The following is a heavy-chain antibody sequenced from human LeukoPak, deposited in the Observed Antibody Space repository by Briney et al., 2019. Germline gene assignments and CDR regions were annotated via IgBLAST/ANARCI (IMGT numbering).Heavy chain of an antibody. CDR2: IYHSGIT. CDR1: DYSISSGYGYY. J-gene: IGHJ4*02. D-gene: IGHD5/OR15-5a*01. Sequence: PSETVSLTCTVSDYSISSGYGYYWGWIRQPPGKGLEWIANIYHSGITYYNHFNSSLKSRVTISIDTSKNQFSLRLTSVTAADTAVYFCATLVSTRYYFDYWGQGTLVNVSS. CDR3: ATLVSTRYYFDY. V-gene: IGHV4-38-2*02.